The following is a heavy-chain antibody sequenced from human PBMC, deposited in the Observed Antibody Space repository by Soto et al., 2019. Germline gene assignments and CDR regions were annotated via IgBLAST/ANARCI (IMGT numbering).Heavy chain of an antibody. Sequence: SETLSLTCTVSRGSISSGSYYCGWIRQPPGKGLEWIGSIYYSGSTYYNPSLKSRVTISVDTSKNQFSLKLSSVTAADTAVYYCAVRTPIPTFDYWDQGTLVTASS. J-gene: IGHJ4*01. CDR2: IYYSGST. CDR1: RGSISSGSYY. D-gene: IGHD2-21*01. V-gene: IGHV4-39*01. CDR3: AVRTPIPTFDY.